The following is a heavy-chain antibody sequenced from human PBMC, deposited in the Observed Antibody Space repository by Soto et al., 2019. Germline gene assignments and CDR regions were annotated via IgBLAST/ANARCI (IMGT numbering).Heavy chain of an antibody. CDR1: GGTFSSYA. CDR3: AREEAVAGTEYYYGMDV. V-gene: IGHV1-69*13. CDR2: IIPIFGTA. Sequence: SVKVSCKXSGGTFSSYAISWVRQAPGQGLEWMGGIIPIFGTANYAQKFQGRVTITADESTSTAYMELSSLRSEDTAVYYCAREEAVAGTEYYYGMDVWGQGTTVTVS. J-gene: IGHJ6*02. D-gene: IGHD6-19*01.